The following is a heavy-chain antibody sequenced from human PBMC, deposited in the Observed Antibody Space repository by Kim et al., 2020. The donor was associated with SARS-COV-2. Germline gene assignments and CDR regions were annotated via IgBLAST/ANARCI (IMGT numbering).Heavy chain of an antibody. CDR1: GFTFSSYA. Sequence: GGSLRLSCAASGFTFSSYALHWVRQAPGKGLEWMAFISYDGNNKFYADSVKGRFTISRDNSKNTLYVQMNSLRAEDTAVYYCARDMWLRNELGGFDIWG. J-gene: IGHJ3*02. CDR2: ISYDGNNK. D-gene: IGHD5-12*01. V-gene: IGHV3-30*04. CDR3: ARDMWLRNELGGFDI.